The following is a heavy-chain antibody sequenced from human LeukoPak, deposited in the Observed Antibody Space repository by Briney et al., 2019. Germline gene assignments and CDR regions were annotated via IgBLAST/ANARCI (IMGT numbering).Heavy chain of an antibody. J-gene: IGHJ5*02. CDR3: ARDGSGSYYISGIINWFDP. V-gene: IGHV1-2*02. Sequence: ASVKVSCKASGYTFTGYYMHWVRQAPGQGLEWMGWINPNSGGTNYAQKFQGRVTMTRDMSTSTVYMELSSLRSEDTAVYYCARDGSGSYYISGIINWFDPWGQGTLVTVSS. D-gene: IGHD3-10*01. CDR1: GYTFTGYY. CDR2: INPNSGGT.